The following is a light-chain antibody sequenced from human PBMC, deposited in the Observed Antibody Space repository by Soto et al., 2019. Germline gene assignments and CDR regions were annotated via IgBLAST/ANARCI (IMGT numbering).Light chain of an antibody. J-gene: IGLJ1*01. V-gene: IGLV2-14*01. CDR2: EVS. CDR3: TSYTRSNTYV. Sequence: QSALTQPASVSGSPGQSITISCTGTSSDVGGYKYVSWYQHHPGKAPKLLIFEVSYRPSGISNRFSGSKSGNTASLTVSGLQAEDEADYYCTSYTRSNTYVFGTGTKVTVL. CDR1: SSDVGGYKY.